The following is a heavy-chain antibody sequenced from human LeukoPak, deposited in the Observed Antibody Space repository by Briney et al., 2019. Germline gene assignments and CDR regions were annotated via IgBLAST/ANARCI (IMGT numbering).Heavy chain of an antibody. CDR2: ISGRTGGT. V-gene: IGHV3-23*01. CDR3: AKCGNSGCHLIDY. CDR1: GFTFNTNA. D-gene: IGHD5-12*01. Sequence: GGSLRLSCAASGFTFNTNAMSWVRQAPGKGLEWVSAISGRTGGTYYADSVKGRFTISRDNSKSTLYLQMDSLRAEDTAVYYCAKCGNSGCHLIDYWGQGTLVAVSS. J-gene: IGHJ4*02.